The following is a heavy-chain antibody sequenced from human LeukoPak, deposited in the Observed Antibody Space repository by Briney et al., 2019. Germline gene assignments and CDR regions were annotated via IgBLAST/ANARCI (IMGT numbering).Heavy chain of an antibody. J-gene: IGHJ4*02. CDR1: VYTFTSYG. D-gene: IGHD6-13*01. CDR3: ATYDQGIAAG. Sequence: ASVKVSCKASVYTFTSYGISWVRQAPGQGVEWMGWISAYNGNTNNAQKLQGRVTMTTDTSTSTTYMELRSLRSDDTAVYYCATYDQGIAAGWGQGTLVTVSS. CDR2: ISAYNGNT. V-gene: IGHV1-18*01.